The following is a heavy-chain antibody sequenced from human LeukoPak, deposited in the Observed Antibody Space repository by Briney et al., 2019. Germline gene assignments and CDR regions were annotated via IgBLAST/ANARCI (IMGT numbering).Heavy chain of an antibody. CDR3: ARDYRYCSGGSCYSSGGAFDI. Sequence: ASVKVSCKASGYTFTGYYMHWVRQAPGQGLEWMGWINPNSGGTNYAQKFQGRVTMTRDTSISTAYMELSRLRSDDTAVYYCARDYRYCSGGSCYSSGGAFDIWGQGTMVTVSS. CDR1: GYTFTGYY. D-gene: IGHD2-15*01. J-gene: IGHJ3*02. V-gene: IGHV1-2*02. CDR2: INPNSGGT.